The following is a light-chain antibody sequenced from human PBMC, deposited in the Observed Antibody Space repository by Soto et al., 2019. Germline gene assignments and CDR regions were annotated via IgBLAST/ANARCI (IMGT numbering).Light chain of an antibody. Sequence: EIVLTQSPVTLSLSPGERATLSCRASQSVTTFLAWYQQKPGQAPRLLIYDASKRATGIPARFSGSGSGTDFTLTISSLEPEDFAVYYCQKRTNWPLTCGGGPKVEIK. CDR2: DAS. V-gene: IGKV3-11*01. CDR3: QKRTNWPLT. J-gene: IGKJ4*02. CDR1: QSVTTF.